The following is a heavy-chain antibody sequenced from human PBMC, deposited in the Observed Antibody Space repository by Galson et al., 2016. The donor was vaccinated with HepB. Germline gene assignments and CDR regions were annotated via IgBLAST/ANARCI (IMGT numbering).Heavy chain of an antibody. Sequence: SVKVSCKASGYTFTSYYMHWVRQAPGQGLEWMGIINPNSNSTTYPQNFQGRVTMTRDTSTSTVYMELSSLRSEDTAVYYCAREGIVVIPAAHRRRSFQHWGQGTLVIVSS. D-gene: IGHD2-2*01. CDR1: GYTFTSYY. V-gene: IGHV1-46*01. CDR2: INPNSNST. CDR3: AREGIVVIPAAHRRRSFQH. J-gene: IGHJ1*01.